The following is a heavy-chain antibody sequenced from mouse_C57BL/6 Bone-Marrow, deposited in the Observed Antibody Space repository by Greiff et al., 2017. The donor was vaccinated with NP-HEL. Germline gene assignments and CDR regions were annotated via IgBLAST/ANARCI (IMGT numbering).Heavy chain of an antibody. CDR3: TRRPYYYGSSHWYFDV. CDR1: GFTFSSYA. Sequence: EVQLVESGEGLVKPGGSLKLSCAASGFTFSSYAMSWVRQTPEKRLEWVAYISSGGDYIYYADTVKGRFTISRDNARNTLYLQMSRLKSEDTAMYYCTRRPYYYGSSHWYFDVWGTGTTVTVSS. D-gene: IGHD1-1*01. J-gene: IGHJ1*03. CDR2: ISSGGDYI. V-gene: IGHV5S21*01.